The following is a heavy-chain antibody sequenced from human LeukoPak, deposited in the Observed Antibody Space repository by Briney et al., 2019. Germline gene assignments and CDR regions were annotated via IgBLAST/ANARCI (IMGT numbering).Heavy chain of an antibody. CDR3: ARVHYGQQWLVPDFDY. CDR1: GYTFTNYY. CDR2: INPSAGST. D-gene: IGHD6-19*01. J-gene: IGHJ4*02. Sequence: ASVKVSCKASGYTFTNYYMHWVRQAPGQGLQWMGIINPSAGSTRYAQKFRGRVIMTRDTSTSTVYMELSSLRSEDTAVYYCARVHYGQQWLVPDFDYWGQGTLVTVSS. V-gene: IGHV1-46*01.